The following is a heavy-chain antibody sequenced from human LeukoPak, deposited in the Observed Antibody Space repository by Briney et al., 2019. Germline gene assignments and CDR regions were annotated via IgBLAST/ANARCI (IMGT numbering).Heavy chain of an antibody. J-gene: IGHJ6*03. Sequence: GGSLRLSCAASGFNFADYGVSWVRQAPGKVLEWVSSINWNGGDTAYADSMKGRFTISRDNAKDSLYLQMNGLRAEDTALYYCARSVLGNHPYYMDVWGKGTTVTVSS. CDR1: GFNFADYG. D-gene: IGHD1-14*01. V-gene: IGHV3-20*04. CDR2: INWNGGDT. CDR3: ARSVLGNHPYYMDV.